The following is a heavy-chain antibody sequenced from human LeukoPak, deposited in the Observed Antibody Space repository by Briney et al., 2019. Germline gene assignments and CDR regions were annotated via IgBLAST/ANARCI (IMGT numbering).Heavy chain of an antibody. CDR3: ARQAHDSSGFQPRDL. Sequence: GESLKISCKGSGYSFTSYWIGWVRQMPGKGLEWMGIIYPGDSDTRYSPSFQGQVTISADKSISTAYLQWSSLKASDTAMYYCARQAHDSSGFQPRDLWGQGTLVTVSS. D-gene: IGHD3-22*01. V-gene: IGHV5-51*01. CDR1: GYSFTSYW. J-gene: IGHJ5*02. CDR2: IYPGDSDT.